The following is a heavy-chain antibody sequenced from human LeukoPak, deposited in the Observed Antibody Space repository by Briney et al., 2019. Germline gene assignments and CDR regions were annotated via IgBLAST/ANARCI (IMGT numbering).Heavy chain of an antibody. Sequence: PSETQSLTCTVSGGSISSYYWSWIRQPPGKGLEWIGYIYYSGSTNYNPSLKSRVTISVDTSKNQFSLKLSSVTAADTAVYYCAGSAAGHPFFDYWGQGTLVTVSS. CDR1: GGSISSYY. V-gene: IGHV4-59*08. J-gene: IGHJ4*02. D-gene: IGHD6-13*01. CDR2: IYYSGST. CDR3: AGSAAGHPFFDY.